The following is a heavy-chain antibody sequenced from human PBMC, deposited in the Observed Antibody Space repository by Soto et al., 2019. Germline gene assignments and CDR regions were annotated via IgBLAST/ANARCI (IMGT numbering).Heavy chain of an antibody. J-gene: IGHJ4*02. Sequence: PSETLSLTCAIDGLSLSGYFWSWVPQPPGKGLEWIGYIYYSGSTNYNPSLKSRVTISVDTSKNQFSLKLSSVTAADTAVYYCARSRGIAAAGTLAYWGEGTLVTVSS. CDR1: GLSLSGYF. CDR2: IYYSGST. D-gene: IGHD6-13*01. V-gene: IGHV4-59*08. CDR3: ARSRGIAAAGTLAY.